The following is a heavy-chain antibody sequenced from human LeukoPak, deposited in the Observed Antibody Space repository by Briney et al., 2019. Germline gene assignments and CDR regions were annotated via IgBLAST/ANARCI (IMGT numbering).Heavy chain of an antibody. Sequence: SETLSLTCTVSGGSISSYYWSWIRQPPGKGLEWIGYIYYSGSTNHNPSLKSRVTISVDTSKNQFSLKLSSVTAADTAVYYCARAPYYDFWSGSYYFDYWGQGTLVTVSS. D-gene: IGHD3-3*01. V-gene: IGHV4-59*01. CDR1: GGSISSYY. J-gene: IGHJ4*02. CDR2: IYYSGST. CDR3: ARAPYYDFWSGSYYFDY.